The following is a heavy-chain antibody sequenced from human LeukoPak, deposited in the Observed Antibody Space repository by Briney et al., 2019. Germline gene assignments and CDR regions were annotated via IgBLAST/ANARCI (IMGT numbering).Heavy chain of an antibody. V-gene: IGHV3-7*01. D-gene: IGHD3-9*01. CDR1: GFTFSSYW. CDR3: ARTYYDILTSYNPYFDY. J-gene: IGHJ4*02. Sequence: GGSLRLSCVASGFTFSSYWMTWVRQAPGKGLEWVANIKTDGSQIHYVDSVKGRFTISRDNAKNSLYLQMNSLRAEDTAVYYCARTYYDILTSYNPYFDYWGQGTLVTVSS. CDR2: IKTDGSQI.